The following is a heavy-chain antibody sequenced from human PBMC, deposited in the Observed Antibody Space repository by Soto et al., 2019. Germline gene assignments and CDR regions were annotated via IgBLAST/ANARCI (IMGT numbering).Heavy chain of an antibody. V-gene: IGHV3-11*01. CDR1: GFNFSDYY. Sequence: QVQLVESGGGLVKPGESLRLSCAASGFNFSDYYMTWIRQAPGKGLEWVSSIGSSGRTIYYADSVKGRFTNSRDNAKKSVILQMSSLSVEDTAVYYCASGGSLAPEYWGQGTLVTVSS. CDR3: ASGGSLAPEY. D-gene: IGHD3-16*01. J-gene: IGHJ4*02. CDR2: IGSSGRTI.